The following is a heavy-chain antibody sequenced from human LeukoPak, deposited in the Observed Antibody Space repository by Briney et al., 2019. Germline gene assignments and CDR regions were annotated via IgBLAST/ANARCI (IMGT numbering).Heavy chain of an antibody. CDR3: ARGVFGCSSSSCYRWGYYYYYMDV. Sequence: PGGSLTLSCLASGFTFSHYYMSWLRQAAGKGLEWVSYISSSGSNIYYADSVKGRFTISRDNAKNTLYLQMNSLRAEDTDVYYCARGVFGCSSSSCYRWGYYYYYMDVWGKGTTVTVSS. CDR2: ISSSGSNI. J-gene: IGHJ6*03. V-gene: IGHV3-11*01. D-gene: IGHD2-2*02. CDR1: GFTFSHYY.